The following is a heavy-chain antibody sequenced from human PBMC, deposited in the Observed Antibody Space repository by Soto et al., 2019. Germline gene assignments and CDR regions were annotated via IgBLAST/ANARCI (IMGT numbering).Heavy chain of an antibody. CDR2: ISWNSGII. D-gene: IGHD2-21*02. J-gene: IGHJ4*02. Sequence: PGGSLRLSCAASGFTFADYGMHWVRQAPGKGLEWVSAISWNSGIIDYGDSVRGRFTTSRDNAKNTLYLQMNSLRVEDTALYYCAKAVVTTQKDWVSYFDSWGQGTLVTVSS. V-gene: IGHV3-9*01. CDR3: AKAVVTTQKDWVSYFDS. CDR1: GFTFADYG.